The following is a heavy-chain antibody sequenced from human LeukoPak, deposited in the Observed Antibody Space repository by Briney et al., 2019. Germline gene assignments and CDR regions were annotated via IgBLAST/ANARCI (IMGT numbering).Heavy chain of an antibody. CDR1: GGSISSGDYY. D-gene: IGHD6-13*01. J-gene: IGHJ4*02. CDR3: ARGRSSSWSSFDY. Sequence: SETLSLTCTVSGGSISSGDYYWSWIRQPPGKGLEWIGYIYNNGRTYYNPSLKSRVTISVDTSKNLFSLKVNSVTAADAAVYYCARGRSSSWSSFDYWGQGTLVTVSS. CDR2: IYNNGRT. V-gene: IGHV4-30-4*01.